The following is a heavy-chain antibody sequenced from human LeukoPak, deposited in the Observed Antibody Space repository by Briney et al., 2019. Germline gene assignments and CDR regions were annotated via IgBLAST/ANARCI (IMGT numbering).Heavy chain of an antibody. V-gene: IGHV4-61*05. D-gene: IGHD3-10*01. CDR3: ARTTMVRGTYYMDV. CDR1: GDSISTSSYY. J-gene: IGHJ6*03. Sequence: SETLSLTCSVSGDSISTSSYYWGWIRQPPGKGLQWIGCIHYSGSTNYNPSLKSRVTISVDTSKNQFSLKLSSVTAADTAVYYCARTTMVRGTYYMDVWGKGTTVTISS. CDR2: IHYSGST.